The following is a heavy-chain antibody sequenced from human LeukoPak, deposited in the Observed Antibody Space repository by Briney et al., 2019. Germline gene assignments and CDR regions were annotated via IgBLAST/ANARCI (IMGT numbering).Heavy chain of an antibody. D-gene: IGHD4-17*01. CDR1: GGSISSSNW. Sequence: SGNLSLTCAVSGGSISSSNWCSWVRQPPGKGLEWIGEIYHSGSTNYNPSLKSRVTISVDKSKNQFSLKLSSVTAADTAVYYCARKDRGYGDYVFTWFDPWGQGTLVTVSS. J-gene: IGHJ5*02. V-gene: IGHV4-4*02. CDR2: IYHSGST. CDR3: ARKDRGYGDYVFTWFDP.